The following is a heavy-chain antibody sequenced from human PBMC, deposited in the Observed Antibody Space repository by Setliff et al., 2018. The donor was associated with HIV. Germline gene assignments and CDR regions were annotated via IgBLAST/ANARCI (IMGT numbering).Heavy chain of an antibody. Sequence: GGSLRLSCAASGFTFSSYSMNWVRQAPGKGLEWVSYISSSSSPIYYADSVKGRFTISRDNAKNSLFLQMNSLRAEDTAMYYCARLDFFDSSTYPPYDSWGQGTLVTVSS. CDR2: ISSSSSPI. CDR3: ARLDFFDSSTYPPYDS. J-gene: IGHJ4*02. V-gene: IGHV3-48*04. D-gene: IGHD3-22*01. CDR1: GFTFSSYS.